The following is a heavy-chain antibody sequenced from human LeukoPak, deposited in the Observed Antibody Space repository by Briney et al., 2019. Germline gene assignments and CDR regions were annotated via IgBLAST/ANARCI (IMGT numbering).Heavy chain of an antibody. D-gene: IGHD4-11*01. CDR1: GGSISDYY. CDR3: AREGNYNY. CDR2: INHSGST. Sequence: SETLSLTCTVPGGSISDYYWSWIRQPPGKGLEWIGEINHSGSTNYNPSLKSRVTISVDTSKNQFSLKLSSVTAADTAVYYCAREGNYNYWGQGTLVTVSS. J-gene: IGHJ4*02. V-gene: IGHV4-34*01.